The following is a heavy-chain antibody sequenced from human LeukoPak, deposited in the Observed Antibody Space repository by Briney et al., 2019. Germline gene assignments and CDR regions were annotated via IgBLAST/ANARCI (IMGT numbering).Heavy chain of an antibody. Sequence: GGSLRLSCAASGFTFSTYWMHWVRQAPGKGLVWVSRINSDGSVTTYADSVKGRFTTSRDNAKNTLFLQMNSLRAEDTAVYYCARAQTFSSGYYYYYVDVWGKGTTVTVSS. D-gene: IGHD6-25*01. J-gene: IGHJ6*03. V-gene: IGHV3-74*01. CDR2: INSDGSVT. CDR1: GFTFSTYW. CDR3: ARAQTFSSGYYYYYVDV.